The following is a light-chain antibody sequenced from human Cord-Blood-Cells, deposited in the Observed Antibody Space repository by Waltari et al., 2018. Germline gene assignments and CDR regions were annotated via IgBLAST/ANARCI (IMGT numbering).Light chain of an antibody. Sequence: QSALTQPPSASGSPGQSVTISCTGTSSAVGGYNYVPWYQQHPGKAPKLMIYEVSKRPSGVPDRFSGSKSGNMASLTVSGLQAEDEADYYCSSYAGSNNVVFGGGTKLTVL. V-gene: IGLV2-8*01. CDR2: EVS. J-gene: IGLJ2*01. CDR1: SSAVGGYNY. CDR3: SSYAGSNNVV.